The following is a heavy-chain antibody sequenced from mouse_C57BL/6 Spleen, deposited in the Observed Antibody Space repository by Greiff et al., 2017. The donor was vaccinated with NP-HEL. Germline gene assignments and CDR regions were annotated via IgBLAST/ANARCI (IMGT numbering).Heavy chain of an antibody. CDR3: ARDPQTGTKDY. J-gene: IGHJ2*01. V-gene: IGHV5-4*01. CDR2: ISDGGSYT. Sequence: EVHLVESGGGLVKPGGSLKLSCAASGFTFSSYAMSWVRQTPEKRLEWVATISDGGSYTYYPDNVKGRFTISRDNAKNNLYLQMSHLKSEDTAMYYCARDPQTGTKDYWGQGTTLTVSS. D-gene: IGHD4-1*01. CDR1: GFTFSSYA.